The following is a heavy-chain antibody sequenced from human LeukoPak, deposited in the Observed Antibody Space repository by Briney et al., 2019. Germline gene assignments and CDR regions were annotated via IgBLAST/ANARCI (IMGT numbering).Heavy chain of an antibody. CDR1: GYTFTSYD. D-gene: IGHD2-2*01. J-gene: IGHJ5*02. CDR2: MNPHSVNA. CDR3: ARIPHRVPHNWFDP. V-gene: IGHV1-8*01. Sequence: ASVKVSCKASGYTFTSYDINWVRQAAGQGLEWMGWMNPHSVNAGYAQKFQGRVTMTRDTSISTACMELSSLRSDDTAVYYCARIPHRVPHNWFDPWGQGTLVTVSS.